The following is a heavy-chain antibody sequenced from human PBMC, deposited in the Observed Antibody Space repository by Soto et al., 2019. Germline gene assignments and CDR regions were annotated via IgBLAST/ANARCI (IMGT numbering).Heavy chain of an antibody. CDR1: GGSISSGGYY. CDR2: IYYSGST. V-gene: IGHV4-31*03. Sequence: PSETLSLTCTVSGGSISSGGYYWSWIRQHPGKGLEWIGYIYYSGSTYYNPSLKSRVTISVDTSKNQFSLKLSSVTAADTAVYYCASFSFGGVINWFDPWGQGTLVTVS. J-gene: IGHJ5*02. CDR3: ASFSFGGVINWFDP. D-gene: IGHD3-16*01.